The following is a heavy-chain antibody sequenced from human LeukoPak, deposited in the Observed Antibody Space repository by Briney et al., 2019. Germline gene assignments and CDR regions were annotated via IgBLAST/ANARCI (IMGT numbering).Heavy chain of an antibody. CDR3: ARESGATHPNAFDI. V-gene: IGHV4-30-4*01. Sequence: PSETLSLTCTVSGGSISSGDYYWSWIRQPPGKGLEWIGYIYYSGSTYYNPSLKSRVTISVDTSKNQFSLKLSSVTAADTAVYYCARESGATHPNAFDIWGQGTMVTVSS. CDR1: GGSISSGDYY. CDR2: IYYSGST. J-gene: IGHJ3*02. D-gene: IGHD1-26*01.